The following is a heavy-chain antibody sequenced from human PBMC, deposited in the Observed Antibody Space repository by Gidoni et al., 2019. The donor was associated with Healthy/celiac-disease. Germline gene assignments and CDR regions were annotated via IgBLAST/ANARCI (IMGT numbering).Heavy chain of an antibody. J-gene: IGHJ6*02. CDR2: IIPSFGTA. D-gene: IGHD3-3*01. CDR3: ARGKYYDFWSGYFSYGMDV. Sequence: QVQLVQSGAEVKKPGSSVKVSCKASGGTFSSYAISWVRQAPGQGLEWMGGIIPSFGTANYAQKFQGRVTITADESTSTAYMELSSLRSEDTAVYYCARGKYYDFWSGYFSYGMDVWGQGTTVTVSS. CDR1: GGTFSSYA. V-gene: IGHV1-69*01.